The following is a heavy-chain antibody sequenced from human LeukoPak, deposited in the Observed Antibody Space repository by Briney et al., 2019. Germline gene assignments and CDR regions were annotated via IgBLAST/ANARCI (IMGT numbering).Heavy chain of an antibody. J-gene: IGHJ3*02. Sequence: SETLSLTCIVFGGSISSYYWSWIRQPPGKGLEWIGYIYYSGISNFNPSLKSRVTLSVDTSKNQFSLKLSSVTAADTAVYYCARVRNSGWPNDAFDIWGQGAMVTVSS. CDR2: IYYSGIS. V-gene: IGHV4-59*01. CDR1: GGSISSYY. D-gene: IGHD6-19*01. CDR3: ARVRNSGWPNDAFDI.